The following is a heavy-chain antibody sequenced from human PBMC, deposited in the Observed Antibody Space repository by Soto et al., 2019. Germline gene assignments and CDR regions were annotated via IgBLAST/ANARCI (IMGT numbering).Heavy chain of an antibody. J-gene: IGHJ5*02. D-gene: IGHD3-10*01. CDR3: ARGPILLWFGELLYNWFDP. Sequence: SETLSLTCAVSGGSISSGGYSLSWIRQPPGKGLEWIGYIYHSGSTYYNPSLKSRVTISVDRSKNQFSLKLSSVTAADTAVYYCARGPILLWFGELLYNWFDPWGQGTLVTVSS. V-gene: IGHV4-30-2*01. CDR1: GGSISSGGYS. CDR2: IYHSGST.